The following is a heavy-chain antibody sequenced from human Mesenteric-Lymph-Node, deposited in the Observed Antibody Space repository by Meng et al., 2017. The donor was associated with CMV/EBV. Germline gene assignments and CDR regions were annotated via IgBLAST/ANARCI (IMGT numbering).Heavy chain of an antibody. D-gene: IGHD6-6*01. CDR2: IIPIFGTA. Sequence: SVKVSCKASGYTFTGYYMHWVRQAPGQGLEWMGGIIPIFGTANYAQKFQGRVTITTDESTSTAYMELSSLRSEDTAVYYCARAPPEYWLIAARGGFDYWGQGTLVTVSS. CDR1: GYTFTGYY. J-gene: IGHJ4*02. CDR3: ARAPPEYWLIAARGGFDY. V-gene: IGHV1-69*05.